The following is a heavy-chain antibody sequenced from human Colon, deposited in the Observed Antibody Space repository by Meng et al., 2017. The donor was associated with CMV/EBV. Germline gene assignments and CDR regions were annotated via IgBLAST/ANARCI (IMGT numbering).Heavy chain of an antibody. CDR3: ARGKTMYGVTYYFDS. CDR1: GGSLTDFY. CDR2: MYAPGISRGSP. J-gene: IGHJ1*01. Sequence: GSLRLSCSVSGGSLTDFYWGWIRQSPGKGLEWIGYMYAPGISRGSPKYNSSLKSRVALSIDPAKNQFSLKLTSVTAADTAVYYCARGKTMYGVTYYFDSWGLGTLVTVSS. V-gene: IGHV4-59*01. D-gene: IGHD3-9*01.